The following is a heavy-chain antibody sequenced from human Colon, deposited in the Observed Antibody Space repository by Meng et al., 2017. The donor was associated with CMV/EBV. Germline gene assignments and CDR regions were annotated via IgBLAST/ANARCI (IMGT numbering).Heavy chain of an antibody. Sequence: GESLKISCAASEFTFMNYAMSWVRQAPGKGLEWVSAITASGASTYYADSVKGRFNISSDNSKNTLYLQLNSLTAEDTAVYYCAKVPRATIFSQPFDYWGQGTLVTVSS. CDR1: EFTFMNYA. V-gene: IGHV3-23*01. J-gene: IGHJ4*02. D-gene: IGHD5-24*01. CDR3: AKVPRATIFSQPFDY. CDR2: ITASGAST.